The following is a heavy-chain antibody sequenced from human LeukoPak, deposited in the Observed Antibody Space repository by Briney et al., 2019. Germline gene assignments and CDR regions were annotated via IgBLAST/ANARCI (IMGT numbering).Heavy chain of an antibody. D-gene: IGHD6-19*01. Sequence: GGSLRLSCAASGFTFNAYAIHWVRQAPGKGLEWVSLVKGDGVTTDYANSVKGRFTVSRDNSKNSLYLQMSNLRTEDTALYYCVRDTGSGWDFDYWGQGTLVTVSA. J-gene: IGHJ4*02. CDR3: VRDTGSGWDFDY. CDR2: VKGDGVTT. CDR1: GFTFNAYA. V-gene: IGHV3-43*02.